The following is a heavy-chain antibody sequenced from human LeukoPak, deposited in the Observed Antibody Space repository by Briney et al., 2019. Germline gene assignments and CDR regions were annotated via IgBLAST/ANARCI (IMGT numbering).Heavy chain of an antibody. CDR1: GFTFSSYW. CDR2: INSDGSST. Sequence: GGSLRLSCAASGFTFSSYWMHWVRQAPGKGLVWVSHINSDGSSTSYADSVKGRFTISRDNAKNTLYLQMNSLRAEDTAVYYCARDSYGDPFDYWGQGTLVTVSS. V-gene: IGHV3-74*01. J-gene: IGHJ4*02. CDR3: ARDSYGDPFDY. D-gene: IGHD4-17*01.